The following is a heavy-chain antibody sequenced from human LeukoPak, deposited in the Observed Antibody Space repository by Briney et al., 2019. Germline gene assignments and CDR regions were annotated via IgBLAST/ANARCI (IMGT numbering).Heavy chain of an antibody. Sequence: GGSLRLSCAASGFTFSSYGMHWVRQAPGKGLEWVAFIRYDGSNKYYADSVKGRFTISRENSKNTLYLQMNSLRAEDTAVYYCAKDGGSGSYRHYYMDVWGKGTTVTISS. CDR1: GFTFSSYG. J-gene: IGHJ6*03. CDR2: IRYDGSNK. V-gene: IGHV3-30*02. CDR3: AKDGGSGSYRHYYMDV. D-gene: IGHD3-10*01.